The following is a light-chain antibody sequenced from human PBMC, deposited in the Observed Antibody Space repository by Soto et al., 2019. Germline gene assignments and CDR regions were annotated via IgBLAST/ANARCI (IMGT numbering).Light chain of an antibody. CDR2: LAS. CDR1: QSLLYRTGNHY. V-gene: IGKV2-28*01. Sequence: DIVMTQSPLSLSVTPGEPASISCRSSQSLLYRTGNHYLDWYLQKPGQSPQLLISLASNRASGVPDRFSGSGSGTDFTLKISRVEAEDVGVYYCMQALQTPRTFGQWTRVDIK. CDR3: MQALQTPRT. J-gene: IGKJ1*01.